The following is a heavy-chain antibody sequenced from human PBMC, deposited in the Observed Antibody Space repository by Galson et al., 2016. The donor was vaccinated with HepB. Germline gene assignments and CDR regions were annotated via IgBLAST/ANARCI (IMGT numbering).Heavy chain of an antibody. V-gene: IGHV4-61*01. Sequence: TLSLTCSVSGASVSSESYYWNWIRQPPGTGLEWIGYVFDSGRTNYNPSLKSRATISVDTSSNQFSLKLSFVTAADTAMYYCAREYTSSWSATYYYGMAVWGQGTTVTVSS. CDR2: VFDSGRT. J-gene: IGHJ6*02. CDR3: AREYTSSWSATYYYGMAV. CDR1: GASVSSESYY. D-gene: IGHD6-13*01.